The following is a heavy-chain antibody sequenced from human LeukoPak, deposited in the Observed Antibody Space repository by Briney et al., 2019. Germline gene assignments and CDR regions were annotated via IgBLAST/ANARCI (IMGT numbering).Heavy chain of an antibody. J-gene: IGHJ4*02. CDR3: AITSYDSSGYYYW. V-gene: IGHV3-23*01. D-gene: IGHD3-22*01. CDR1: GFTFTSYV. CDR2: ISGSGGTT. Sequence: GGSLRLSCAASGFTFTSYVMSWVRQAPGKGLEWVSAISGSGGTTHYADSVKGRFTISRDNSKNTLYLQMNSLRAEDTALYYCAITSYDSSGYYYWWGQGTLVTVSS.